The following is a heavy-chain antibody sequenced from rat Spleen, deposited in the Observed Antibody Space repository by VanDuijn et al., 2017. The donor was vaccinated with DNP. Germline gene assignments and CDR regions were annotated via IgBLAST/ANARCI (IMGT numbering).Heavy chain of an antibody. D-gene: IGHD1-11*01. CDR2: ISSTGGST. J-gene: IGHJ2*01. CDR1: GFTFSDYY. CDR3: TTDFERGY. Sequence: EVQLVESGGGLVQPGRSLKLSCAASGFTFSDYYMAWVRQVPGKGLEWVASISSTGGSTSYRDSVKGRFTISRDNAKSILYLQMDSLRSEDTATFYCTTDFERGYWGQGVMVTVSS. V-gene: IGHV5-20*01.